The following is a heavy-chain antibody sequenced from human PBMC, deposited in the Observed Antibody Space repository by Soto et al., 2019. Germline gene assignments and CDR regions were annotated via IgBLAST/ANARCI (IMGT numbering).Heavy chain of an antibody. Sequence: SVKVSCKASGGTFSSYASSRVRQAPGQGLEWMGGIITIFGTASYAQKFQGRVTITADESTSTAYMELSSLRSEDTAVYYCARDTHPILRGNYYYGMDVWGQGTTVTVSS. CDR1: GGTFSSYA. J-gene: IGHJ6*02. CDR3: ARDTHPILRGNYYYGMDV. D-gene: IGHD4-17*01. CDR2: IITIFGTA. V-gene: IGHV1-69*13.